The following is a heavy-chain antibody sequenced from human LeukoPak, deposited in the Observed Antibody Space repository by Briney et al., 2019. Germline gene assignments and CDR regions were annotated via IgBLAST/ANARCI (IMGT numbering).Heavy chain of an antibody. V-gene: IGHV3-30-3*01. J-gene: IGHJ5*02. Sequence: GRSLRLSCAASGFTFSSYAMHWVRQAPGKGLEWVAVILYDGSNKYYADSVKGRFTISRDNSKNTLYLQMNSLRAEDTAVYYCASTSGIAAAGIYNWFDPWGQGTLVTVSS. CDR1: GFTFSSYA. CDR2: ILYDGSNK. CDR3: ASTSGIAAAGIYNWFDP. D-gene: IGHD6-13*01.